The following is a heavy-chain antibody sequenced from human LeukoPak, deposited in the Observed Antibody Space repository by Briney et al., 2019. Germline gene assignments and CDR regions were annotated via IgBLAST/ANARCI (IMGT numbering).Heavy chain of an antibody. CDR1: GYTFTSYG. CDR2: ISAYNGNT. D-gene: IGHD3-3*01. CDR3: ARSPTRLRFLEWLTGYAFDI. V-gene: IGHV1-18*01. Sequence: ASVKVSCKASGYTFTSYGISWVRQAPGQGLEWMGWISAYNGNTNYAQKLQGRVTMTTDTSTSTAYMELRSLRSEDTAVYYCARSPTRLRFLEWLTGYAFDIWGQGTMVTVSS. J-gene: IGHJ3*02.